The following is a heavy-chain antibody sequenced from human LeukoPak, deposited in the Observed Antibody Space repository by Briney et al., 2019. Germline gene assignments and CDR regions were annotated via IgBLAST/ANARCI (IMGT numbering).Heavy chain of an antibody. V-gene: IGHV1-46*01. CDR3: ARVIVGARYFDY. J-gene: IGHJ4*02. CDR1: GYTFTSYY. CDR2: INPSGGST. D-gene: IGHD1-26*01. Sequence: ASVKVSCKASGYTFTSYYMHWVRQAPGRGLEWMGIINPSGGSTSYAQKFQGRVTMTRDTSTSTVYMELSSLRSEDTAVYYCARVIVGARYFDYWGQGTLVTVSS.